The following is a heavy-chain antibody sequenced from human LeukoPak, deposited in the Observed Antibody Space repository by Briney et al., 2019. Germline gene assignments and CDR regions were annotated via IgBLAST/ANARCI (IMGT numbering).Heavy chain of an antibody. V-gene: IGHV4-61*02. CDR2: IYTSGST. Sequence: SQTLSLTCTVSGGSISSGSYYWSWIRQPAGKGLEWIGRIYTSGSTNYNPSLKSRVTISVDTSKNQFSLKLRSVTAADTAVYYCASGSGSYKEDAFHIWGQGTMVTVSS. CDR3: ASGSGSYKEDAFHI. D-gene: IGHD1-26*01. CDR1: GGSISSGSYY. J-gene: IGHJ3*02.